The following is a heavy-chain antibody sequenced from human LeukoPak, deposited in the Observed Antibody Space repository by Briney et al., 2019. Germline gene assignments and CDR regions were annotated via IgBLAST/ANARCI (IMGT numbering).Heavy chain of an antibody. Sequence: GASVKVSCKASGYTFTSYYMHWVRQAPGQGLEWMGIINPSGGSTSYAQKFQGRVTMTRDTSTSTVYMELSSLRSEDTAVYYCARDGDGSGSYYSNWFDPWGQGTLVTVSS. CDR2: INPSGGST. J-gene: IGHJ5*02. CDR3: ARDGDGSGSYYSNWFDP. CDR1: GYTFTSYY. D-gene: IGHD3-10*01. V-gene: IGHV1-46*01.